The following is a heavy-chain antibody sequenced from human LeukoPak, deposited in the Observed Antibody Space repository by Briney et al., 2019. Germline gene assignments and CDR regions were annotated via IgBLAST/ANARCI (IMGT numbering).Heavy chain of an antibody. D-gene: IGHD3/OR15-3a*01. CDR3: ARGYPLDWNYFDY. V-gene: IGHV1-46*01. J-gene: IGHJ4*02. CDR2: VNPSGDST. Sequence: ASVKVSCKASGYTFIRYYIHWVRQAPGQGLEWMGIVNPSGDSTNYAQKFQGRVTMTRDTSTSTVYMELSSLRSEDTAVYYCARGYPLDWNYFDYWGQGTLVTVSS. CDR1: GYTFIRYY.